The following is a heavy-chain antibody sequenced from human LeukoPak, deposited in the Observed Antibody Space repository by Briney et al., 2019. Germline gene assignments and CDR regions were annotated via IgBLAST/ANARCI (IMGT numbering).Heavy chain of an antibody. CDR2: IYYSGST. CDR1: GGSISSSSYY. J-gene: IGHJ4*02. CDR3: ARGNFLFDY. V-gene: IGHV4-39*07. Sequence: SETLSLTCTVSGGSISSSSYYWGWIRQPPGKGLEWIGSIYYSGSTYYNPSLKSRVTISVDTSKNQFSLKLSSVTAADTAVYYCARGNFLFDYWGQGTLVTVSS.